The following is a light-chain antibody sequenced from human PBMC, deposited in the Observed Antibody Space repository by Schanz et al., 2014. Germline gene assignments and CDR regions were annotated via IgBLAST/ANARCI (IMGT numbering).Light chain of an antibody. CDR1: SSNIGSNT. CDR2: SNN. J-gene: IGLJ2*01. CDR3: SSYAGSNNWRV. V-gene: IGLV1-44*01. Sequence: QSVLTQPPSASGTPGQRVTISCSGSSSNIGSNTVNWYQHLPGTAPKLFIHSNNQRPSGVPDRFSGSKSGTSASLAISGLQSEDEADYYCSSYAGSNNWRVFGGGTKVTVL.